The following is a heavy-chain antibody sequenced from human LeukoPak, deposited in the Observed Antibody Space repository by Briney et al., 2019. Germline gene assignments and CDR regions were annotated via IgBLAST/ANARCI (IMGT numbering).Heavy chain of an antibody. J-gene: IGHJ4*02. CDR3: AKDKLQLLILDYFDY. CDR2: ISYDGSNK. Sequence: GGSLTLSCAASGFSFRSYRMHWVRQTPGKGLEWVAVISYDGSNKYYVDSVKGRFTSSRDNSKNTLYLQMNSLRPEDTAVYYCAKDKLQLLILDYFDYWGQGTLVTVSS. D-gene: IGHD4-11*01. V-gene: IGHV3-30*18. CDR1: GFSFRSYR.